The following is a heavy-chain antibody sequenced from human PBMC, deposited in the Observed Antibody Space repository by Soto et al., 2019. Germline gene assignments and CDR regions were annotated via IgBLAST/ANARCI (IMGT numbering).Heavy chain of an antibody. J-gene: IGHJ6*02. D-gene: IGHD3-10*01. CDR1: GGSVSNSQYF. CDR2: ISHSGSV. V-gene: IGHV4-39*01. Sequence: PSETLSLTCTVSGGSVSNSQYFWVWLRQPPGKGLEWIGTISHSGSVRYNPSLNSRVTISVDTSRNQFSLSLPSVTAADTAVYYCARGGVTMVRGVGGRLRSYGMDVWGPGTTVTVSS. CDR3: ARGGVTMVRGVGGRLRSYGMDV.